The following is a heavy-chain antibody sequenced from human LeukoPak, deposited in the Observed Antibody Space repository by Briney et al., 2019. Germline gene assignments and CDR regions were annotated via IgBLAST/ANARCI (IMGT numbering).Heavy chain of an antibody. J-gene: IGHJ4*02. D-gene: IGHD2-15*01. CDR1: GFIFSNYA. CDR3: ARGVAGYFDY. V-gene: IGHV3-30-3*01. Sequence: GGSLRLSCAPSGFIFSNYAMHWVRQSPGKGLEWVAVTSYDGSTKYYADSGKGRITISRDNSENTLYLQMHSLRADDTAVYYCARGVAGYFDYWGQGTLVTVSS. CDR2: TSYDGSTK.